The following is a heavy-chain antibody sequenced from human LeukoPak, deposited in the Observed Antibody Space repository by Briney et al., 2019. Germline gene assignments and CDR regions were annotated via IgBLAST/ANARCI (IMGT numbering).Heavy chain of an antibody. V-gene: IGHV3-7*02. CDR3: ARGYVSGNWFDP. CDR1: GFTFSDHW. Sequence: GGSLRLSCAASGFTFSDHWMSWIRQVAGKGPEWEANIKVDGSAKYYVDSVKGRFTISRDNAKNSLYLQMNSLRAEDTAMYYCARGYVSGNWFDPWGQGTLVTVSS. D-gene: IGHD1-1*01. J-gene: IGHJ5*02. CDR2: IKVDGSAK.